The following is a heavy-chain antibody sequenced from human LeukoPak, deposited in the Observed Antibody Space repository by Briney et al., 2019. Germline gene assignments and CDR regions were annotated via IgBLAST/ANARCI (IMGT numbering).Heavy chain of an antibody. Sequence: GGSLRLSCVASGFTFSRYGMHWVRQAPGKGLEWVAVISYDGSNKYYADSVKGRFTISRDNSKNTLYLQMNSLRAEDTAVYYCAKDRGVGATAFDYWGQGTLVTVSS. D-gene: IGHD1-26*01. CDR3: AKDRGVGATAFDY. CDR1: GFTFSRYG. V-gene: IGHV3-30*18. CDR2: ISYDGSNK. J-gene: IGHJ4*02.